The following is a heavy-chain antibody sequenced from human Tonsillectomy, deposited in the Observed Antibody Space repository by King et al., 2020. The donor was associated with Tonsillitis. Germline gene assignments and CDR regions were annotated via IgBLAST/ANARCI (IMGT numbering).Heavy chain of an antibody. V-gene: IGHV4-61*02. D-gene: IGHD3-22*01. CDR3: ASSYYYDSWIS. CDR2: IYTSGST. Sequence: VQLQESGPGLVKPSQTLSLTCTVSGGSISSGSYYWSWIRQPAGKGLEWIGRIYTSGSTNYNPSLKSRVTMSVDTSKNQFSLKLSSVTAADTAVYYCASSYYYDSWISWGQGTLVTVSS. J-gene: IGHJ4*02. CDR1: GGSISSGSYY.